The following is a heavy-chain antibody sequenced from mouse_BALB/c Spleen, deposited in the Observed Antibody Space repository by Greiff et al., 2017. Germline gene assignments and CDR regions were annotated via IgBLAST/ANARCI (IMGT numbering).Heavy chain of an antibody. CDR2: IYPGDGDT. D-gene: IGHD2-1*01. CDR1: GYTFTSYW. CDR3: ARGDGNYYYAMDY. V-gene: IGHV1-87*01. J-gene: IGHJ4*01. Sequence: VQLQESGAELARPGASVKLSCKASGYTFTSYWMQWVKQRPGQGLEWIGAIYPGDGDTRYTQKFKGKATLTADKSSSTAYMQLSSLASEDSAVYYCARGDGNYYYAMDYWGQGTSVTVAA.